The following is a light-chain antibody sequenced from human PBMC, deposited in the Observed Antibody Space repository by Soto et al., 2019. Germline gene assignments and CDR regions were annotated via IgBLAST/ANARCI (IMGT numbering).Light chain of an antibody. CDR1: SSDVGAYNL. V-gene: IGLV2-23*01. Sequence: QSVLTQPASVSGSPGPSITVPCPGPSSDVGAYNLVSWYQQHPGKAPRLIIYEGTKRPSGISHRFSGSKSDNTASLTISGLRAEDEAHYHCCSYAGSRTFVFGGGTQLTVL. CDR2: EGT. CDR3: CSYAGSRTFV. J-gene: IGLJ3*02.